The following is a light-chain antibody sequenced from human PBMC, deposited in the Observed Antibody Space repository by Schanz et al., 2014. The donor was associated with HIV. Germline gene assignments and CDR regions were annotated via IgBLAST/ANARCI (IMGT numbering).Light chain of an antibody. CDR1: QYISRW. CDR2: QAS. J-gene: IGKJ1*01. Sequence: DIQMTQSPSTLSASVGDGVTITCRASQYISRWLAWYQQKPGQAPHLLIYQASTLQTGVSSRFSGSGSGTEFTLTISSLQPEDVATYYCQKYNSALRTFGQGTKVEIK. CDR3: QKYNSALRT. V-gene: IGKV1-5*03.